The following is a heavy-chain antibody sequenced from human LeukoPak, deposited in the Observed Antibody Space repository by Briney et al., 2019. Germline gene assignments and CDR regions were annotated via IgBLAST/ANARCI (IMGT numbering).Heavy chain of an antibody. CDR1: DDSISRDF. CDR3: GRLPDVSVWPFDY. Sequence: SETLTLTCTASDDSISRDFWTWIRQPPGKGLEWIGYIRYSGRTEYDPSLKSRVTISIQTTKNQFFLKLTNVTTADTAILYCGRLPDVSVWPFDYWGQGILVTVSS. J-gene: IGHJ4*02. CDR2: IRYSGRT. D-gene: IGHD6-19*01. V-gene: IGHV4-59*01.